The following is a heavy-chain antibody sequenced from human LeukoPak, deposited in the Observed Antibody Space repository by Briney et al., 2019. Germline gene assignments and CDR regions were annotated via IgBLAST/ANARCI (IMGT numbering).Heavy chain of an antibody. CDR3: AKGGGVPAPRYYMDV. J-gene: IGHJ6*03. CDR2: IVYDGSEK. D-gene: IGHD2-2*01. CDR1: GFTFSRHP. V-gene: IGHV3-30*10. Sequence: GESLRLSCAASGFTFSRHPMHWVRQAPGKGLEWVAVIVYDGSEKYYKESVKGRFTISRDNAKNSLYLQMNSLRAEDTALYYCAKGGGVPAPRYYMDVWGKGTTVTISS.